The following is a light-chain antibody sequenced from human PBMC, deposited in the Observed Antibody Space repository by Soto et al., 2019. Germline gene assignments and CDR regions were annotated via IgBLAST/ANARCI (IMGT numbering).Light chain of an antibody. CDR1: QSVNTN. CDR3: QQYNNWPSWT. CDR2: GAS. Sequence: IGISQSPAPLSVTPGERATLSCRVSQSVNTNFAWYQQKPGQAPRLLIYGASTRATGIPARFSGSGSGTEFTLTISSLQSEDFAVYFCQQYNNWPSWTFGQGTKVDIK. J-gene: IGKJ1*01. V-gene: IGKV3-15*01.